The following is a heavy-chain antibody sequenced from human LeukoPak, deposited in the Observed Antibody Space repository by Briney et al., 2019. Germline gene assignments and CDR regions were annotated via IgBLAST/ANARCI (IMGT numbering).Heavy chain of an antibody. CDR1: GYTFTGYY. V-gene: IGHV1-2*02. D-gene: IGHD6-19*01. Sequence: ASVKVSCKASGYTFTGYYMHWVRQAPGQGLEWMGWINPNSGGTNYAQKFRGRVTMTRGTSITTAYMELSRLTSDDTAVYYCARDSSGWYNWFDPWGQGTLVTVSS. J-gene: IGHJ5*02. CDR2: INPNSGGT. CDR3: ARDSSGWYNWFDP.